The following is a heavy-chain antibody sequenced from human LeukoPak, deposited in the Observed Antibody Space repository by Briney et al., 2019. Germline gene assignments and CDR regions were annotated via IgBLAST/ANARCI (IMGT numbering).Heavy chain of an antibody. Sequence: SVKVFYKVSLGTFSSYAMSWARQAPGQGLEWMGGIIPIFGTANYAQKFQGRVTITADESTSTAYMELSSLRSEDTAVYYCAGGSDGDYGGVYWGQGTLVTVSS. CDR2: IIPIFGTA. D-gene: IGHD4-17*01. CDR1: LGTFSSYA. J-gene: IGHJ4*02. V-gene: IGHV1-69*13. CDR3: AGGSDGDYGGVY.